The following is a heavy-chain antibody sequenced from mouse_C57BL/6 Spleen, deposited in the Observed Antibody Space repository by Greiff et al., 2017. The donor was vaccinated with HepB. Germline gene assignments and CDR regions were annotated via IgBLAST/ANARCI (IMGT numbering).Heavy chain of an antibody. CDR2: IWSGGST. Sequence: VQLQESGPGLVQPSQSLSITCTVSGFSLTSYGVHWVRQPPGKGLEWLGVIWSGGSTDYNAAFISRLSISKDNSKSQVFFKMNSLQADDTAIYYCAKNPFMVTTDGQVYYAMDYWGQGTSVTVSS. CDR1: GFSLTSYG. D-gene: IGHD2-2*01. J-gene: IGHJ4*01. V-gene: IGHV2-4*01. CDR3: AKNPFMVTTDGQVYYAMDY.